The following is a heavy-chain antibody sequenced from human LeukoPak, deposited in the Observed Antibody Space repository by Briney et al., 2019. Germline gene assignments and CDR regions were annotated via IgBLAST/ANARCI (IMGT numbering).Heavy chain of an antibody. CDR3: ARGERITMVRGVFTWFDP. J-gene: IGHJ5*02. CDR2: IYYSGST. D-gene: IGHD3-10*01. CDR1: GGSISSGGYY. Sequence: SETLSLTCAVYGGSISSGGYYWSWIRQHPGKGLEWIGYIYYSGSTYYNPSLKSRVTISVDTSKNQFSLKLSSVTAADTAVYYCARGERITMVRGVFTWFDPWGQGTLVTVSS. V-gene: IGHV4-31*11.